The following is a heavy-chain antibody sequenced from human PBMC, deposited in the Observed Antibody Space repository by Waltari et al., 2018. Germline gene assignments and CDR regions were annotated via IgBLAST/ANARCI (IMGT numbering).Heavy chain of an antibody. D-gene: IGHD4-17*01. Sequence: QVQLVESGGGVVQPGRSLRLSCAASGFTFSSYAMHWVRQAPGKGLEWVAVISYDGSNKYYADSVKGRFTISRDNSKNTLYLQMNSLRAEDTAVYYCARGGHGDYPTDYWGQGTLVTVSS. V-gene: IGHV3-30-3*01. CDR2: ISYDGSNK. CDR3: ARGGHGDYPTDY. CDR1: GFTFSSYA. J-gene: IGHJ4*02.